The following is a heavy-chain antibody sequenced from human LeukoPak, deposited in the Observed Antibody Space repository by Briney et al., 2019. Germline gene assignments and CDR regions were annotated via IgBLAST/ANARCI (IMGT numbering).Heavy chain of an antibody. Sequence: GGSLRLSCAASGFTFDDYAMHWLRQAPGKGLEWVSLISWDGCSTYYADSVKGRFTISRDNRKNSLYLQMNSLRAEDTDLYYCAKAKGRVGATTWTYYFDYWGQGTLVTVSS. CDR1: GFTFDDYA. V-gene: IGHV3-43D*03. CDR2: ISWDGCST. CDR3: AKAKGRVGATTWTYYFDY. J-gene: IGHJ4*02. D-gene: IGHD1-26*01.